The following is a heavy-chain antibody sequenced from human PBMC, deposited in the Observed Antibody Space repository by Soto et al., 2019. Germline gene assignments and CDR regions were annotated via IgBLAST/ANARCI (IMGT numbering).Heavy chain of an antibody. Sequence: QVQLQESGPGLVKPSGTLSLTCAVSGVSIGSHDWWTWVRQPPGKRLEWIGESHQSGNTHYNSSLESRVTISLDKSKNHFSLQLSSVTVADTAVYYCATRDTGRVYWGQGTLVTVSS. V-gene: IGHV4-4*02. CDR3: ATRDTGRVY. CDR1: GVSIGSHDW. J-gene: IGHJ4*02. CDR2: SHQSGNT. D-gene: IGHD5-18*01.